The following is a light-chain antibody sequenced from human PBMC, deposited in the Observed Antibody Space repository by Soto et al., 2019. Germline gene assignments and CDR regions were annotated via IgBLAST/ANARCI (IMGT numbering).Light chain of an antibody. J-gene: IGKJ2*01. CDR2: WAS. V-gene: IGKV4-1*01. CDR3: QQYYSTPPYT. Sequence: DIVMTQSPDSLAVSLGERATINCKSSQSVLYSSNNKNYLAWYQQKPGQPPKLLIYWASTRESGVPDRFSGSGSGTDFTLTISGLKAEDVAVYYCQQYYSTPPYTFGQGTKLEIK. CDR1: QSVLYSSNNKNY.